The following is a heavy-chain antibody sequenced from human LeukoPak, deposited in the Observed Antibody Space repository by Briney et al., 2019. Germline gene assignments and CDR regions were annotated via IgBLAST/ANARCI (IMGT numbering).Heavy chain of an antibody. V-gene: IGHV3-33*01. D-gene: IGHD6-6*01. CDR1: GFAFSSYG. Sequence: GGSLRLSCAASGFAFSSYGMPWVRQAPGKGLEWVAVIWYDGSNKYYADSVKGRFTISRDNSKNTLYLQMNSLRAEDTAVYYCARDLEYSSSSLYYWGQGTLVTVS. J-gene: IGHJ4*02. CDR2: IWYDGSNK. CDR3: ARDLEYSSSSLYY.